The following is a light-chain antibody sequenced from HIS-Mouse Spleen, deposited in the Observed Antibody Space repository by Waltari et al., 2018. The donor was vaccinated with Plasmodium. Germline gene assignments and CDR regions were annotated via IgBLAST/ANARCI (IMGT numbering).Light chain of an antibody. CDR1: ALPQKY. CDR3: YSTDSSGNHRV. J-gene: IGLJ3*02. CDR2: EDS. V-gene: IGLV3-10*01. Sequence: SYELTQPPSVSVSPGQTARRTCSGAALPQKYAYWYQQKTGQAPVLVIYEDSKRPSGIPERFSGSSSGTMATLTISGAQVEDEADYYCYSTDSSGNHRVFGGGTKLTVL.